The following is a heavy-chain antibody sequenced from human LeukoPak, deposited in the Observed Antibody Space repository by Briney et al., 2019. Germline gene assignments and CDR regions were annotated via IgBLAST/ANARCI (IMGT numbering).Heavy chain of an antibody. CDR2: IVVGSGNT. V-gene: IGHV1-58*02. Sequence: ASVKVSCKASGVTFASSAMQWVRQARGQRLEWIGWIVVGSGNTNYAQKFQERVTITRDMSTSTVYMELSSLRSEDTAVYYCAADDKQLIVWGQGTLVTVSS. CDR3: AADDKQLIV. J-gene: IGHJ4*02. D-gene: IGHD1-26*01. CDR1: GVTFASSA.